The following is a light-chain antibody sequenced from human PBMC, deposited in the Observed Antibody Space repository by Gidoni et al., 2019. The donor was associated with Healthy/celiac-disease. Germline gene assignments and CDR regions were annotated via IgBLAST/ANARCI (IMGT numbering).Light chain of an antibody. CDR3: KQYNSYPFT. CDR1: QGISNY. CDR2: AAS. V-gene: IGKV1-16*02. Sequence: DIQMNPSPSSLSASVGDRVTITCRASQGISNYLAWFQQKPGQAPKSLIYAASSLQSGVPSKFSGSGSGTDFTLTISSLQPEDFAIYYCKQYNSYPFTFGGGTKVEIK. J-gene: IGKJ4*01.